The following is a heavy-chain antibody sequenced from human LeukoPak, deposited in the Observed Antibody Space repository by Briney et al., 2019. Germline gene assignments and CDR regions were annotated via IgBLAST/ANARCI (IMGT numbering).Heavy chain of an antibody. J-gene: IGHJ3*02. V-gene: IGHV1-46*01. CDR3: ARDLNQRVGATDAFDI. Sequence: GASVKVSCKASGYTFTSYYMHWVRQAPGQGLEWMGIINPSGGSTSYAQKFQGRVTMTRDTSTSTVYMELSSLRSEDTAVYYCARDLNQRVGATDAFDIWGQGTMVTVSS. CDR2: INPSGGST. CDR1: GYTFTSYY. D-gene: IGHD1-26*01.